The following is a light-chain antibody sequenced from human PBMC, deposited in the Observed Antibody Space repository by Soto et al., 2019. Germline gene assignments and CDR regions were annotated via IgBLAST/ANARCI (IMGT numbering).Light chain of an antibody. J-gene: IGKJ3*01. CDR1: RRISTY. V-gene: IGKV1-39*01. Sequence: DIQMTQSPSSLSASVGDRVTITCRASRRISTYLNWYQQKPGKAPKLLIYGASSLQSGVPLRFSGSGSGTDFTLTISSLQPEDAATYYCQQSYSIPSTFGPGTKVRI. CDR2: GAS. CDR3: QQSYSIPST.